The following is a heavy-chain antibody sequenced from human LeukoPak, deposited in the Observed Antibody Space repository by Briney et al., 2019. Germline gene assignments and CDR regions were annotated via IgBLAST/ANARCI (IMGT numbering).Heavy chain of an antibody. Sequence: SETLSLTCTAYGGSFSGYYWSGIRQPLGKGLEWIGEINHRGNSNYNPSLKSRVTISLDTSKNQFSLKLTSVTAADTAVYYCTREGYDILTGDYIVDWGQGTLVTVSS. J-gene: IGHJ4*02. CDR2: INHRGNS. CDR1: GGSFSGYY. V-gene: IGHV4-34*01. CDR3: TREGYDILTGDYIVD. D-gene: IGHD3-9*01.